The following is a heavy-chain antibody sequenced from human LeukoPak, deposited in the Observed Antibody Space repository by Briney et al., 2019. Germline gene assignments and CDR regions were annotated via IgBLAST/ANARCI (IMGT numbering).Heavy chain of an antibody. CDR1: GYTFTGYY. CDR2: INPNSGGT. Sequence: GASVKVSCKASGYTFTGYYMHWVRQAPGQGLEWMGWINPNSGGTNYAQKFQGRVTMTRDMSTSTAYMELSSLRSEDTAVYYCARGLAARNYYYYYMDVWGKGTTVTVSS. V-gene: IGHV1-2*02. J-gene: IGHJ6*03. CDR3: ARGLAARNYYYYYMDV. D-gene: IGHD6-6*01.